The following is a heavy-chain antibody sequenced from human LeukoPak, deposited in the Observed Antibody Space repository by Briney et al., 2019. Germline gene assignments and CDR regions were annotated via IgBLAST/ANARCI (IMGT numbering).Heavy chain of an antibody. CDR2: IYYSGST. V-gene: IGHV4-39*01. CDR3: ARLAVAGYYYFDY. J-gene: IGHJ4*02. CDR1: GGSISSSSNY. Sequence: SETLSLTCTVSGGSISSSSNYWGWVRQPPGKGLEWLGSIYYSGSTYYKTSLKSRVTISIDTSKNQFSLKLSSVTAADTAVYYCARLAVAGYYYFDYWGQGTLVTVSS. D-gene: IGHD6-19*01.